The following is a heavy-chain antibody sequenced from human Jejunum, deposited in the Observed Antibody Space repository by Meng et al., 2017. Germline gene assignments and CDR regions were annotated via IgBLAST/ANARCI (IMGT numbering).Heavy chain of an antibody. J-gene: IGHJ4*02. Sequence: ASVKVSCKASGYTFTNHGIGWVRQAPGQGLEWMGWISTYNGDTNYAQKFQDRVTMTTETSTSTAYMELRTLTSDDTAVYYCARDRSDIWYEGGFWGQGTLVTVSS. CDR3: ARDRSDIWYEGGF. V-gene: IGHV1-18*01. CDR1: GYTFTNHG. D-gene: IGHD6-13*01. CDR2: ISTYNGDT.